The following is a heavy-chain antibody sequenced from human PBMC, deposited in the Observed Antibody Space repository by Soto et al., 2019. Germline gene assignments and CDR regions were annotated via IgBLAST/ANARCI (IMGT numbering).Heavy chain of an antibody. CDR3: ARDYYDSSDYTTNWFDP. D-gene: IGHD3-22*01. V-gene: IGHV4-39*02. CDR1: GGSISNSRYY. Sequence: QLQLQESGPGLVKSSETLSLTCTVSGGSISNSRYYWAWIRQPPGKGLEWIGSIYHTGNTYYNPSLRSRVTISVDTPKNHFSLKLTSVTAADTAVYYCARDYYDSSDYTTNWFDPWGQGTLVTVSS. CDR2: IYHTGNT. J-gene: IGHJ5*02.